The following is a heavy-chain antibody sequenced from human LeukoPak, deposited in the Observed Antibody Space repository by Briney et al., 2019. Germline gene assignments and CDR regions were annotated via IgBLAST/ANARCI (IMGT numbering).Heavy chain of an antibody. J-gene: IGHJ4*02. V-gene: IGHV3-66*01. CDR1: GFTVSSNY. Sequence: WGSLRLSCAGSGFTVSSNYMSWVRQAPGKGLEWVSVTYSAGSTYYADSVKGRFTISRDSSKNTLYLQMNSLRAEDTAVYYCARGRGSGWPFDYWGQGTLVTVSS. D-gene: IGHD6-19*01. CDR3: ARGRGSGWPFDY. CDR2: TYSAGST.